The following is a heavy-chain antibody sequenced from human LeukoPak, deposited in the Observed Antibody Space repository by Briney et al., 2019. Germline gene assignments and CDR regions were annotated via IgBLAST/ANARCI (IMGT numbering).Heavy chain of an antibody. CDR2: INPSGGST. CDR1: GYTFTSYY. V-gene: IGHV1-46*01. D-gene: IGHD5-12*01. Sequence: GASVKVSCKASGYTFTSYYMHWVRQAPGQGLEWMGIINPSGGSTSYAQKFQGRVTMTRDTSTSTVYMELSSLRSEDTAVYYCAALVATTYQSVRYGMDVWGQGTTVTVSS. CDR3: AALVATTYQSVRYGMDV. J-gene: IGHJ6*02.